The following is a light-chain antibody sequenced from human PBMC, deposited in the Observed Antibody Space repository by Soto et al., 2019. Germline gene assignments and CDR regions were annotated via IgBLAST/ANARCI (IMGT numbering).Light chain of an antibody. Sequence: QSALTQPASVSGSPGQSITISCTGTSSDVGSYNLVSWYQQHPGKAPKLMIYEVTERPSGVSNRFSGSKSGNTASLTISGLQAEDEADYYCCSYANTNTFYVFGTGTKVTVL. J-gene: IGLJ1*01. CDR3: CSYANTNTFYV. CDR1: SSDVGSYNL. CDR2: EVT. V-gene: IGLV2-23*02.